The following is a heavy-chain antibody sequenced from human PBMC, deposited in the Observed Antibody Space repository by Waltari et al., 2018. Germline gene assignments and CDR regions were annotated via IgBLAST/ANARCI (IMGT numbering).Heavy chain of an antibody. V-gene: IGHV1-69*13. CDR2: IIPIVGTA. CDR3: ARGILLDYYYYGMDV. CDR1: GGTFSSYA. J-gene: IGHJ6*02. Sequence: QVPLVQAGAEVRMPGSSVKVSCRASGGTFSSYAISWVRQVTGQGLGWMGGIIPIVGTANYAQKFQGRFTITADESTSTAYMELSSLRSEDTAVYYCARGILLDYYYYGMDVWGQGTTVPVSS. D-gene: IGHD1-1*01.